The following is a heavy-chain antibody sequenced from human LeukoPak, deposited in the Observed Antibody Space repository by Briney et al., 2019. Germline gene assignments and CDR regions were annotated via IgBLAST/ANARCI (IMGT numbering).Heavy chain of an antibody. J-gene: IGHJ4*02. V-gene: IGHV4-39*01. D-gene: IGHD6-13*01. CDR2: IYYSGST. CDR3: ARRLAGTEDY. Sequence: SETLSLTCTVSGGSISSSSYYWGWIRQPPGKGLEWIGSIYYSGSTYYNPSLKRRVTISIDTSKNQFSLKLSSVTAADTAVYYCARRLAGTEDYWGQGTLVTVSS. CDR1: GGSISSSSYY.